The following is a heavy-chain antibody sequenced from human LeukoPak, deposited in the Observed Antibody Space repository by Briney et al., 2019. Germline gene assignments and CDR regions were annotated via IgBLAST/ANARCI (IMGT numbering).Heavy chain of an antibody. V-gene: IGHV3-23*01. D-gene: IGHD5-12*01. CDR3: AKDRYSGYDPQYYFDY. Sequence: GGSLRLSCAASGFTFNNYAMSWVRQAPGKGLEWVSAISDSGGSTYYADSVKGRSTISRDNSKNTLYLQMNSLGAEDTAVYYCAKDRYSGYDPQYYFDYWGQGTLVTVSS. CDR2: ISDSGGST. J-gene: IGHJ4*02. CDR1: GFTFNNYA.